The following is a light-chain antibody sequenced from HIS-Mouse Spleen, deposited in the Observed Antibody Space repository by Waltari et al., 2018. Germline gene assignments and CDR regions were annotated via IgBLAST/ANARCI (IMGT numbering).Light chain of an antibody. Sequence: DIQLTQSPSFLSASVGDRVPITCRASQGISRYLAWYQQKPGKAPKLMIYAAATLQSGVPSRFSGSGSGTEFTLTISSLQPEDFATYYCQQLNSYPPTFGQGTKVEIK. CDR2: AAA. V-gene: IGKV1-9*01. CDR3: QQLNSYPPT. CDR1: QGISRY. J-gene: IGKJ1*01.